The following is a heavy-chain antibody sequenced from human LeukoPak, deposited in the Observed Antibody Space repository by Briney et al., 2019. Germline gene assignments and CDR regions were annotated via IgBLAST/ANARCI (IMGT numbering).Heavy chain of an antibody. CDR2: INHSGST. Sequence: PSETLSLTCAVYGGSFSGYYWSWIRQPPGKGLEWIGEINHSGSTNYNPSLESRVTISVDTSKNQFSLKLSSVTAADTAVYYCARDRWSSSWYDYWGQGTLVTVSS. CDR3: ARDRWSSSWYDY. CDR1: GGSFSGYY. J-gene: IGHJ4*02. V-gene: IGHV4-34*01. D-gene: IGHD6-13*01.